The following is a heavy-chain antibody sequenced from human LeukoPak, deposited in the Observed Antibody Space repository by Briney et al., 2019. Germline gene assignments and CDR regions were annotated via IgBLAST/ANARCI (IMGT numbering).Heavy chain of an antibody. J-gene: IGHJ5*02. D-gene: IGHD2-15*01. CDR2: TYYRTKWYN. CDR1: GDSVSNNSGA. V-gene: IGHV6-1*01. Sequence: SQTLSLTCAISGDSVSNNSGAWNWIRQSPSRGLEWLGRTYYRTKWYNDYAVSVKSRITISPDTSKNQFSLQLNSVTPEDTAVYYCARGVALDPWGQGILVTVSS. CDR3: ARGVALDP.